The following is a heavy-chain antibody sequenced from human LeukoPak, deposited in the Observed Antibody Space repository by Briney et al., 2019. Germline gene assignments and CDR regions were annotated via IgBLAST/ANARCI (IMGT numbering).Heavy chain of an antibody. CDR1: GGSISSGGFY. CDR2: IYHAGST. Sequence: SQTLSLTCTVSGGSISSGGFYWGWIRQSPGKGLEWIGYIYHAGSTYYNPSLKSRVTISADTSKNQFSLKLNSLTTADTAVYYCTRGAGWLIDYWGQGILVTVSS. D-gene: IGHD3-16*01. V-gene: IGHV4-30-2*06. CDR3: TRGAGWLIDY. J-gene: IGHJ4*02.